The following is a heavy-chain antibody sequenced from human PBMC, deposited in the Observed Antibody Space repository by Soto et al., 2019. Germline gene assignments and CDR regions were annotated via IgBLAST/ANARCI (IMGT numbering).Heavy chain of an antibody. V-gene: IGHV1-18*04. CDR2: ISAYNGNT. CDR1: GYTFTSYG. J-gene: IGHJ4*02. D-gene: IGHD2-2*01. CDR3: ARDPIQRVPAAKNLDY. Sequence: ASVKVSCKASGYTFTSYGISWVRQAPGQGLEWMGWISAYNGNTNYAQKLQGRVTMTTDTSTSTAYMELRSLRSDDTAVYYCARDPIQRVPAAKNLDYWGQGTLVTVYS.